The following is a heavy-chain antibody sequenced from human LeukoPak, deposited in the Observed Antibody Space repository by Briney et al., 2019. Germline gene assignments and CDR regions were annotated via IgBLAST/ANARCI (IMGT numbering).Heavy chain of an antibody. CDR2: IKYSGST. J-gene: IGHJ5*02. Sequence: SETLSLTCAVYGGSFSGYYWSWIRQPPGKGLEWMGEIKYSGSTNYNPPLKSRVPISVDTSKNQFSLKLSSVTAADTAVYYCAGHPPGIHKKNWFDPWGQGTLVTVSS. D-gene: IGHD6-13*01. V-gene: IGHV4-34*01. CDR1: GGSFSGYY. CDR3: AGHPPGIHKKNWFDP.